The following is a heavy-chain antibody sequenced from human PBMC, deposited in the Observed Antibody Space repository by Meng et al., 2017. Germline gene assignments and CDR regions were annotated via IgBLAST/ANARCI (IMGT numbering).Heavy chain of an antibody. CDR2: IKSKTDGGTT. D-gene: IGHD5-18*01. Sequence: GGSLRLSCAASGFTFSNAWMSWVRQAPGKGLEWVGRIKSKTDGGTTDYAAPVKGRFTISRDDSKNTLYLQMNSLKTEDTAVYYCTTQFETNGPLWFEYYYYGMDFWGQATTVTVSS. CDR3: TTQFETNGPLWFEYYYYGMDF. V-gene: IGHV3-15*01. J-gene: IGHJ6*02. CDR1: GFTFSNAW.